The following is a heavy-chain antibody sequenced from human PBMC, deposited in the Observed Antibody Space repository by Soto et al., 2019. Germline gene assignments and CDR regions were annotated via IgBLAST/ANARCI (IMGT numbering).Heavy chain of an antibody. D-gene: IGHD5-18*01. J-gene: IGHJ3*02. V-gene: IGHV3-11*01. CDR2: ISSSGSTI. Sequence: PGGSLRLSCAASGFTFSDYYMSWIRQAPGKGLEWVSYISSSGSTIYYADSVKGRFTISRDNAKNSLYLQMNSLRAEDTAVYYCARDVDSYGQTDAFDIWGQGTMVTVSS. CDR1: GFTFSDYY. CDR3: ARDVDSYGQTDAFDI.